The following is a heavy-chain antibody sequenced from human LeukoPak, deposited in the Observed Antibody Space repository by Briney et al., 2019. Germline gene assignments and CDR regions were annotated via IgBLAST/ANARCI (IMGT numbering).Heavy chain of an antibody. Sequence: GGSLRLSCAASGFTFNNYAMSWVRQAPGRGLEWLSYVSGSGGATYYAASVKGRFTISRDNSKNTVYLQMGSLRAEDTAVYYCAKNRGGTYKYYMDVWGNGTTVTVSS. D-gene: IGHD1-1*01. CDR2: VSGSGGAT. J-gene: IGHJ6*03. CDR1: GFTFNNYA. V-gene: IGHV3-23*01. CDR3: AKNRGGTYKYYMDV.